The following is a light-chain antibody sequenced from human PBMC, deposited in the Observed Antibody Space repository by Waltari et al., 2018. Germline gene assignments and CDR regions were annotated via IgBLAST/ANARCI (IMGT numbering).Light chain of an antibody. CDR2: RAS. J-gene: IGKJ4*01. V-gene: IGKV3-15*01. Sequence: EIVITQSPATLSVSPGEGATLYCRASQSINTNLAWYQKKPGQAPRLLILRASTRGAGIPERFSGSGSGTEFALTISSLQSEDFALYYCQQYHSWLTFGGGTKVEIE. CDR3: QQYHSWLT. CDR1: QSINTN.